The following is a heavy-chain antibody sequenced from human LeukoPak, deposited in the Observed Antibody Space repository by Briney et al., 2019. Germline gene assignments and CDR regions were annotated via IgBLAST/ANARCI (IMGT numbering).Heavy chain of an antibody. J-gene: IGHJ4*02. CDR1: GFTFSSYE. Sequence: GGSLRLSCAASGFTFSSYEMNWVRQAPGKGLEWVSYISSSSSTIYYADSVKGRFTISRDNAKNSLYLQMNSLRAEDTAVYYCARDFYCTNGVCLDYWGQGTLVTVSS. CDR3: ARDFYCTNGVCLDY. CDR2: ISSSSSTI. V-gene: IGHV3-48*01. D-gene: IGHD2-8*01.